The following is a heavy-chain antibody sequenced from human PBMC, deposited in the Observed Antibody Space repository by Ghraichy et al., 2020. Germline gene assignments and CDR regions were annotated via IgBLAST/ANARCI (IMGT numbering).Heavy chain of an antibody. CDR2: ISGSGGST. D-gene: IGHD6-6*01. CDR1: GFTFSSYA. Sequence: GGSLRLSCAASGFTFSSYAMRWVRQAPGKGLEWVSAISGSGGSTYYADSVKGRFTISRDNSKNTLYLQMNSLRAEDTAVYYCAKDRPSSIAARGYFDSWGQGTLATVSS. CDR3: AKDRPSSIAARGYFDS. V-gene: IGHV3-23*01. J-gene: IGHJ4*02.